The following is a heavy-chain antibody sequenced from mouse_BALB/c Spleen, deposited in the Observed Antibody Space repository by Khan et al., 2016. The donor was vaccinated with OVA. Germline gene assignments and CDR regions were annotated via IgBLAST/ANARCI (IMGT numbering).Heavy chain of an antibody. CDR3: ARDNGLNYYGMDY. CDR1: GYIFTSYW. J-gene: IGHJ4*01. D-gene: IGHD1-1*01. CDR2: IYPGTGNT. Sequence: QVQLQQSGAELVRPGASVKLSCKTSGYIFTSYWIHWVKQRSGQGLEWIGRIYPGTGNTYFNEKFKGKATLTADKSSSAAYMQLSSLKSEDSAVDFWARDNGLNYYGMDYWGQVTSVTVSS. V-gene: IGHV1S132*01.